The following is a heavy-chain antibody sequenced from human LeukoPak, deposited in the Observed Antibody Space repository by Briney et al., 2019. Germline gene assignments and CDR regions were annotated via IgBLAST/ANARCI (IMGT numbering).Heavy chain of an antibody. CDR3: ARRTYSSSSSIFDY. V-gene: IGHV4-39*07. J-gene: IGHJ4*02. CDR2: IYYSGST. CDR1: GGSISSSSYY. D-gene: IGHD6-6*01. Sequence: PSETLSLTCTVSGGSISSSSYYWGWIRQPPGKGLEWIGSIYYSGSTYYNPSLKSRVTISVDTSKNQFSLKLSSVTAADTAVYYCARRTYSSSSSIFDYWGQGTLVTVSS.